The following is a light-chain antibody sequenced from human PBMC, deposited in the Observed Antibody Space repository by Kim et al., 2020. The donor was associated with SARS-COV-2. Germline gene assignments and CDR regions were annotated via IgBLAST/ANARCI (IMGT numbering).Light chain of an antibody. J-gene: IGKJ5*01. CDR3: QQYGTSPII. Sequence: EIVLTQSPGTLSLSPGERATLPCRASKSVSSTYLAWYQQKPGQAPRLLIYGASSRATGIPDRFSGSGSGTDFTLTISRLEPEDFAVYYCQQYGTSPIIFGQGTRLEIK. CDR1: KSVSSTY. V-gene: IGKV3-20*01. CDR2: GAS.